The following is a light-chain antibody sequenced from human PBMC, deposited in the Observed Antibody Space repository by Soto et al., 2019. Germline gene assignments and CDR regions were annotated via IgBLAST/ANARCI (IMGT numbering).Light chain of an antibody. CDR2: DVD. CDR3: CSYAGSPYV. Sequence: SVLTQPRSVSGSPGQSVAISCTGTSSDVGGYNYVSWFQQHPGQAPKVMIYDVDKRPSGVPDRFSGSKSGNTASLTISGLQAEDEADYYCCSYAGSPYVFGGGTKLTVL. J-gene: IGLJ1*01. V-gene: IGLV2-11*01. CDR1: SSDVGGYNY.